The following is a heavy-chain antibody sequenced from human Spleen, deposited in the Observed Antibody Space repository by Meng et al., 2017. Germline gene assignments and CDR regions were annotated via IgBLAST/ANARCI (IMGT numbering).Heavy chain of an antibody. J-gene: IGHJ4*02. CDR3: ARGTTTMAPDFDY. V-gene: IGHV4-34*01. Sequence: QVEVESWGAGLLKASRTLSLPCCVCGGFCMNYRSSCIRQPQGKRVELIEKHHHSGSTNYNPYHEGRATLSVDTSQNNLSLTLRFVTAATSAVYYWARGTTTMAPDFDYWGQGTLVTVSS. D-gene: IGHD4-11*01. CDR2: HHHSGST. CDR1: GGFCMNYR.